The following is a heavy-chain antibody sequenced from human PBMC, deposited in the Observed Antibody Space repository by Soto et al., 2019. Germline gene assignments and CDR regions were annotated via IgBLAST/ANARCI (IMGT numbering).Heavy chain of an antibody. V-gene: IGHV4-4*02. J-gene: IGHJ4*02. CDR1: GGSISSSNW. Sequence: SETLSLTCAVSGGSISSSNWWSWVRQPPGKGLEWIGEIYHSGSTNYNPSLKSRVTISVGKSKNQFSLKLSSVTAADTAVYYCARQGYCSSTSCYAFDYWGQGTLVTV. CDR2: IYHSGST. D-gene: IGHD2-2*01. CDR3: ARQGYCSSTSCYAFDY.